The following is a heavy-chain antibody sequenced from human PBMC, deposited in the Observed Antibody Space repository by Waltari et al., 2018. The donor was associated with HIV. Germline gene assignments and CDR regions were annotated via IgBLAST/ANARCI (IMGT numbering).Heavy chain of an antibody. CDR3: AGGSAWLVNVLEI. CDR1: GVDFNAVA. D-gene: IGHD5-12*01. V-gene: IGHV1-3*01. Sequence: QAQLVQSGAEVKKPGASVKVSCRASGVDFNAVAVHWVRQAPGQGLEWLGSINVGTIFSRYSQMFQGRLTFTRDTSETTIFMELRSLKSEDTAVYFCAGGSAWLVNVLEIWGQGTLVTVSS. J-gene: IGHJ4*02. CDR2: INVGTIFS.